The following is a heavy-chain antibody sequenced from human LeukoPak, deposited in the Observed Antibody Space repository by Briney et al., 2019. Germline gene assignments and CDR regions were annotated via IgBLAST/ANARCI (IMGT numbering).Heavy chain of an antibody. Sequence: PGGSLRLSCVGSGFIFRNYPMYWVRQAPGKGLEWVAVISYDGSNKYYADSVKGRFTISRDNSKNTLYLQMNSLRAEDTAVYYCARTRTDFVGYYFDYWGQGTLVTVSS. V-gene: IGHV3-30*04. CDR3: ARTRTDFVGYYFDY. CDR2: ISYDGSNK. CDR1: GFIFRNYP. J-gene: IGHJ4*02. D-gene: IGHD3/OR15-3a*01.